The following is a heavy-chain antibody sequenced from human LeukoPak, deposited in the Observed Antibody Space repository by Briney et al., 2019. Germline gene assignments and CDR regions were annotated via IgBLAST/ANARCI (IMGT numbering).Heavy chain of an antibody. J-gene: IGHJ3*02. V-gene: IGHV3-23*01. CDR2: VGGDDAA. Sequence: GGSLRLSCAASGFTFSDYAMNWVRQAPGKGLEWVSVVGGDDAAYYTDSVKGRFTISRDNSKNTLSLQMNSLRLEDTAVYYCAKDSWSRNGIYDPFDIWGQGTVVTVSS. CDR1: GFTFSDYA. D-gene: IGHD2-8*01. CDR3: AKDSWSRNGIYDPFDI.